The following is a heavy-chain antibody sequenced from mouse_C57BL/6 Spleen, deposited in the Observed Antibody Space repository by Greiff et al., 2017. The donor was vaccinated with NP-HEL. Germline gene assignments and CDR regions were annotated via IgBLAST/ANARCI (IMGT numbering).Heavy chain of an antibody. CDR1: GYTFTDYY. Sequence: VQLQQSGPVLVKPGASVKMSCKASGYTFTDYYMNWVKQSHGKSLEWIGVINPYNGGTSYNQKFKGKATLTVDKSSSTAYMELNSLTSEDSAVYYCARRGRSGYAMDYWGQGTSVTVSS. V-gene: IGHV1-19*01. D-gene: IGHD1-1*01. CDR3: ARRGRSGYAMDY. J-gene: IGHJ4*01. CDR2: INPYNGGT.